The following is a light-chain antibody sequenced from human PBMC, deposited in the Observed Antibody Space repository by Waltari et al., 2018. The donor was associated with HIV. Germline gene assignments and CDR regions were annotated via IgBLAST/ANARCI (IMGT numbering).Light chain of an antibody. V-gene: IGKV1-39*01. CDR2: AAS. CDR3: QQSFILPLT. Sequence: IQMTQSPSSLSASVGDRVTITCRASQSINSLLPWYQQKPGRAPSLLIFAASSLQSGVPSRFSGNGSGTDFTLTISSLQPEDFAIYCGQQSFILPLTFGGGTRVEIK. CDR1: QSINSL. J-gene: IGKJ4*01.